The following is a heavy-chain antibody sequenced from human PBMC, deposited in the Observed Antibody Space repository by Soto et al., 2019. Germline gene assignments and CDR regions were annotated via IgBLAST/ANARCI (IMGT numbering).Heavy chain of an antibody. D-gene: IGHD3-10*01. Sequence: GGSLRLSCAASGFTFSSYGMHWVRQAPGKGLEWVAVISYDGSNKYYADSVKGRFTISRDNSKNTLYLQMNSLRAEDTAVYYCAKDRKFYYFCCYYSPPAHFAFRAQRAPVTVSA. CDR2: ISYDGSNK. V-gene: IGHV3-30*18. J-gene: IGHJ1*01. CDR1: GFTFSSYG. CDR3: AKDRKFYYFCCYYSPPAHFAF.